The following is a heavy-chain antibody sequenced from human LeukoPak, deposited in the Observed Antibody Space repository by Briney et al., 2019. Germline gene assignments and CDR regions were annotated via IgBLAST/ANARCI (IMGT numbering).Heavy chain of an antibody. CDR2: IRQDGSDK. D-gene: IGHD2-2*01. V-gene: IGHV3-7*01. Sequence: AGGSLRLSFAASGFTFSAYWMCWVRQAPGKGLEWVANIRQDGSDKYYVDSVKGRFTISRDNAKNSLYLQMNSLRAEDTAVYYCARDGGSAMPFDYWGQGTLVTVSS. CDR3: ARDGGSAMPFDY. J-gene: IGHJ4*02. CDR1: GFTFSAYW.